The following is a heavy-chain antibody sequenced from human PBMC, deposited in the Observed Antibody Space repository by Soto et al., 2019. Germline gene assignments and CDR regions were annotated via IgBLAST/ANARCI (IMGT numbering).Heavy chain of an antibody. CDR3: ARASGGMDV. CDR1: GFTFSSYG. J-gene: IGHJ6*02. CDR2: IWYDGSNK. V-gene: IGHV3-33*01. Sequence: QVQLVESGGGVVQPGRSLRLSCAASGFTFSSYGMHWVRQAPGKGLEWVAVIWYDGSNKYYADSVKGRFTISRDNSKNTLYLQMSSLRAEDTAVYYCARASGGMDVWGQGTTVTVSS.